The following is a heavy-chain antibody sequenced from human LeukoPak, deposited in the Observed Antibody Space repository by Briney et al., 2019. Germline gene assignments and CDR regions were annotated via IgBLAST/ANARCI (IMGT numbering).Heavy chain of an antibody. CDR1: GFTFSSYG. Sequence: GRSLRLSCAASGFTFSSYGMHWVRQAPGKGLEWVANIKQDGSEKYYVDSVKGRFTISRDNAKNSLYLQMNSLRAEDTAVYYCARDTSSDTDFDYWGQGTLVTVSS. J-gene: IGHJ4*02. D-gene: IGHD6-6*01. CDR2: IKQDGSEK. V-gene: IGHV3-7*01. CDR3: ARDTSSDTDFDY.